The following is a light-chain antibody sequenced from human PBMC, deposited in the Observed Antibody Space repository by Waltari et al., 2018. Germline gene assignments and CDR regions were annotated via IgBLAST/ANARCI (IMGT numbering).Light chain of an antibody. J-gene: IGLJ2*01. Sequence: QPALTQPPSASGSLGPSVTISCTGSSSDVGRYTFVSWYQQYPGKVPKLIFYEVFKRPPGVPDRFSGSKSGNTASLTVSGLQPEDEADYYCSSYAGGNTLVFGGGTRLTVL. CDR1: SSDVGRYTF. CDR3: SSYAGGNTLV. CDR2: EVF. V-gene: IGLV2-8*01.